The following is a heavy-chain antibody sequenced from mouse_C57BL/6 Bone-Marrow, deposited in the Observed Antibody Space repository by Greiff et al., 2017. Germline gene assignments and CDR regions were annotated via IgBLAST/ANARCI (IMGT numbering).Heavy chain of an antibody. CDR2: INPGSGGT. D-gene: IGHD2-4*01. V-gene: IGHV1-54*01. J-gene: IGHJ3*01. CDR3: ARDDSAWFAY. CDR1: GYAFTNYL. Sequence: QVQLQQSGAELVRPGTSVKVSCKASGYAFTNYLIEWVKQRPGQGLEWIGVINPGSGGTNYNEKFKGKATLTADTSSSTAYMQLSSLTSEDSAVYVCARDDSAWFAYWGQGTLVTVSA.